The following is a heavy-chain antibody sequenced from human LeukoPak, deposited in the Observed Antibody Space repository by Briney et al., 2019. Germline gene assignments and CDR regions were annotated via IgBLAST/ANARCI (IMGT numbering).Heavy chain of an antibody. CDR3: AKDLENSGSYRYFDY. CDR1: RFTFSSYA. D-gene: IGHD1-26*01. V-gene: IGHV3-23*01. J-gene: IGHJ4*02. CDR2: TSGSGGST. Sequence: AGSLRLSCAASRFTFSSYAMSWDRQAQGKGLEWVSATSGSGGSTYYANSVKGRFTISTDTSKNPLYLQMNSLRAEDTAVYYCAKDLENSGSYRYFDYWGQGTLVTVSS.